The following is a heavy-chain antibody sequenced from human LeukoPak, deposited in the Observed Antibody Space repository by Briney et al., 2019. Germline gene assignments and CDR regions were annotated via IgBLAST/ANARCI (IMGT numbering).Heavy chain of an antibody. CDR3: ARVFGSYYYDSSGYRMGDY. V-gene: IGHV1-46*01. J-gene: IGHJ4*02. CDR2: INPSGGST. D-gene: IGHD3-22*01. Sequence: ASVKVSCKASGYTFTSYGISWVRQAPGQGLEWMGIINPSGGSTSYAQKFQGRVTMTRDTSTSAVYMELSSLRSEDTAVYYCARVFGSYYYDSSGYRMGDYWGQGTLVTVSS. CDR1: GYTFTSYG.